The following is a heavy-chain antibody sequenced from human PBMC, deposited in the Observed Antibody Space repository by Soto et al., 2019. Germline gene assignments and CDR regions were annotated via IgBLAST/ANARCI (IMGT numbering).Heavy chain of an antibody. CDR3: ARETVLGTDNWFDP. D-gene: IGHD6-19*01. CDR2: LYTSGNT. Sequence: QVQLQESGPGLVKPSETLSLTCTVSGGSFTTYYWNWIRQPAGKRLEWIGRLYTSGNTKYNPSLKSRLTMSLDTSQRQFSLKLSSVTAADTAIYYCARETVLGTDNWFDPWGQGILVTVSS. J-gene: IGHJ5*02. V-gene: IGHV4-4*07. CDR1: GGSFTTYY.